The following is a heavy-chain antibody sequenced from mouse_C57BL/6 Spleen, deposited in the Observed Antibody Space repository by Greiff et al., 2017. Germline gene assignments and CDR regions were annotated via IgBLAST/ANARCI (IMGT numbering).Heavy chain of an antibody. D-gene: IGHD3-3*01. J-gene: IGHJ3*01. CDR3: ARIGGEGAWFAY. CDR1: GFSLTSYG. V-gene: IGHV2-2*01. CDR2: IWSGGST. Sequence: VQLQESGPGLVQPSHTLSITCTVSGFSLTSYGVHWVRQSPGQGLEWLGVIWSGGSTDYNAAFISRLSIRKDNSKSQVFFKLSSLQADDTAIYYCARIGGEGAWFAYWGQGTLVTVSA.